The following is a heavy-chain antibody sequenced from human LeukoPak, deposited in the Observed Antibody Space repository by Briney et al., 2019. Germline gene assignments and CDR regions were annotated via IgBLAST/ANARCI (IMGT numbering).Heavy chain of an antibody. CDR1: GFXFSSYG. CDR2: IWYDGSKK. J-gene: IGHJ6*02. CDR3: AREKGVRNYYFGLDV. Sequence: GRSLRLSCAASGFXFSSYGMHWVRQAPGKGLEWVSVIWYDGSKKYYGDSVKGRCTISRDKSKNTLSLQMNSLRAEDTAVYYCAREKGVRNYYFGLDVWGQGTTVTVSS. D-gene: IGHD3-10*01. V-gene: IGHV3-33*01.